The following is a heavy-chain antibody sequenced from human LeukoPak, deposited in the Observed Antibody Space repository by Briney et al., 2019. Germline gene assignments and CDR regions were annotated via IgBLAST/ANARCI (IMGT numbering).Heavy chain of an antibody. V-gene: IGHV4-34*01. D-gene: IGHD3-22*01. CDR2: INHSGST. CDR3: ARGLDSSGYYYYYGMDV. Sequence: SETLSLTCAVYGGSFSGYCWSWIRQPPGKGLEWIGEINHSGSTNYNPSLKSRVTISVDTSKNQFSLKLSSVTAADTAVYYCARGLDSSGYYYYYGMDVWGQGTTVTVSS. CDR1: GGSFSGYC. J-gene: IGHJ6*02.